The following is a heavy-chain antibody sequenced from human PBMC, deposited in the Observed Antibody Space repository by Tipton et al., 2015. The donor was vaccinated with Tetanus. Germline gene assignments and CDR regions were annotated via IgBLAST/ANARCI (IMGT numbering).Heavy chain of an antibody. J-gene: IGHJ3*02. CDR1: GGSISSGTYY. D-gene: IGHD3-22*01. CDR2: IYFSGST. Sequence: TLSLTCTVSGGSISSGTYYWGWIRQPPGKGLEWIGSIYFSGSTYYNPSLKSRVTIYVDTSKKQFSLRLSSVTAADTAEYYCARLSSSANDAHAFDIWGQGTMVTVSS. CDR3: ARLSSSANDAHAFDI. V-gene: IGHV4-39*01.